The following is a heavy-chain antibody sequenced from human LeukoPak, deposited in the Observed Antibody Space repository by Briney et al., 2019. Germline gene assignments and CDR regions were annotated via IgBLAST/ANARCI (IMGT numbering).Heavy chain of an antibody. D-gene: IGHD3-16*01. CDR3: ARLFGYYYYMDV. CDR2: IYYSGST. Sequence: PSETLSLTCTVSGDSISSHYWSWIRQPPGKGLEWNGYIYYSGSTNYNPSLKSRVTISVDTSKNQFSLKLRSVTAADTAVHYCARLFGYYYYMDVGGKGNTVSVFS. V-gene: IGHV4-59*11. J-gene: IGHJ6*03. CDR1: GDSISSHY.